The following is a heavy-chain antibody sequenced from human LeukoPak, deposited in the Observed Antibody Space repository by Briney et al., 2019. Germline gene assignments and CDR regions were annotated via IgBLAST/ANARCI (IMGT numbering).Heavy chain of an antibody. Sequence: GGSLRLSCAASGFTVSSNYMSWVRQAPGKGLDWVSVIYSGGSTYYADSVKGRFTISRDNPNNTLYLQMNSLRVEDTALYYCARVTSSGWLYYFDYWGQGTLVTVSS. J-gene: IGHJ4*02. CDR3: ARVTSSGWLYYFDY. CDR2: IYSGGST. CDR1: GFTVSSNY. D-gene: IGHD6-19*01. V-gene: IGHV3-53*01.